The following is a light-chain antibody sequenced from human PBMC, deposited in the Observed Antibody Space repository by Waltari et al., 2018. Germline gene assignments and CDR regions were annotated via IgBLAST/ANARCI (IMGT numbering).Light chain of an antibody. J-gene: IGLJ2*01. CDR3: ASWDGSLGGVI. CDR1: NYHIGNNY. CDR2: RNK. V-gene: IGLV1-47*01. Sequence: QSVLSQPPSASGTPGQRVTISCSGTNYHIGNNYVYWYHQLPGTAPKLLIYRNKQRPSGVPDRFSGSKSGTSASLAISGLRSEDEAHYYCASWDGSLGGVIFGGGTKLTVL.